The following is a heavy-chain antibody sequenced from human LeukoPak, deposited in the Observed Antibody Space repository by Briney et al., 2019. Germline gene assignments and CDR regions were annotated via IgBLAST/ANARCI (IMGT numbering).Heavy chain of an antibody. CDR3: ARANRDSYGYTAFDY. CDR1: GITVSGNY. J-gene: IGHJ4*02. D-gene: IGHD5-18*01. V-gene: IGHV3-66*01. Sequence: GGSLRLSCVASGITVSGNYMNWVRQAPGKGLEWVSVIYSGGSTYYADSVKGRFTISRDNSKNTLYLQMNSLRAEDTAVYYCARANRDSYGYTAFDYWGQGTLVTVSS. CDR2: IYSGGST.